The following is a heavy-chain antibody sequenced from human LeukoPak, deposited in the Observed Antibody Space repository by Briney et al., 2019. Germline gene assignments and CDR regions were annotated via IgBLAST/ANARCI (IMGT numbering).Heavy chain of an antibody. CDR3: ASLDTTVALFDY. J-gene: IGHJ4*02. CDR1: GGSISSYY. Sequence: PSETLSLTCTVSGGSISSYYWSWIRQPAGKGLEWIGRIYTSGSTNYNPSLKSRVTISVDTSKNQFSLKLTSVTAADTAVYYCASLDTTVALFDYWGQGTLVTVSS. CDR2: IYTSGST. D-gene: IGHD4-23*01. V-gene: IGHV4-4*07.